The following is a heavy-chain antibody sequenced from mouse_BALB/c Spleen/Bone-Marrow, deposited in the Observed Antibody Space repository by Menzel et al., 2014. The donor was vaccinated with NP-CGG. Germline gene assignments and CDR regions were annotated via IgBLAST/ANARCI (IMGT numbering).Heavy chain of an antibody. J-gene: IGHJ2*01. Sequence: QVQLQPSGAELASPGASVKMSCKASGYTFTDYTIQWVKQRPGQGLEWIGYVNPRSGYANYNQKFEDKATLTADKSSSTAFMQLSSLTSEDSAVYYCARPKGFALDYWGQGTALTVSS. CDR1: GYTFTDYT. V-gene: IGHV1-4*01. CDR2: VNPRSGYA. CDR3: ARPKGFALDY.